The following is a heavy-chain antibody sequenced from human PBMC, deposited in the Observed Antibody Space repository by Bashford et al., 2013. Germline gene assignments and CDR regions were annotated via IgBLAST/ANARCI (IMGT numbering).Heavy chain of an antibody. D-gene: IGHD6-19*01. CDR2: ISWNSGSI. J-gene: IGHJ3*02. V-gene: IGHV3-9*01. CDR3: AKDIGLSIEVPGGADPFDI. CDR1: GFNFRNHA. Sequence: GGSLRLSCAASGFNFRNHAMHWVRQVPGKGLEWVSGISWNSGSIAYADSVRGRFTISRDNAKNSLYLQMNSLRTEDTAFYYCAKDIGLSIEVPGGADPFDIWGQGAMVTVSS.